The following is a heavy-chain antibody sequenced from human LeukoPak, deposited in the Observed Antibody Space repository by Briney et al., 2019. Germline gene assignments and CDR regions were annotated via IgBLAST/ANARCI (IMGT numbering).Heavy chain of an antibody. CDR1: GFTFSNYG. Sequence: PGGSLRLSCAASGFTFSNYGMHWVRQAPGKGLVWVSGINSDGRMTRYAESVKGRFTISRDNAKNTLYLQMNSLRAEDTAVYYCARVGSTDSPHAFDIWGQGTTVTVSS. CDR3: ARVGSTDSPHAFDI. CDR2: INSDGRMT. V-gene: IGHV3-74*01. J-gene: IGHJ3*02. D-gene: IGHD3-22*01.